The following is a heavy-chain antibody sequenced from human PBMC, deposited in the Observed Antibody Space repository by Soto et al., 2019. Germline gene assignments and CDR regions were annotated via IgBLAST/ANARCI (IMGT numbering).Heavy chain of an antibody. D-gene: IGHD6-19*01. CDR3: ARAIAVGSTSLDY. CDR2: ISSRSSTI. J-gene: IGHJ4*02. V-gene: IGHV3-11*04. CDR1: GFTFGDYE. Sequence: GGSLRLSCAASGFTFGDYEMSWIRQAAGKGPEWVSYISSRSSTIYHADSVKGRFTISRDNAKNSLYLQMDSLRDEDTAVYFCARAIAVGSTSLDYWGLGTRVTVSS.